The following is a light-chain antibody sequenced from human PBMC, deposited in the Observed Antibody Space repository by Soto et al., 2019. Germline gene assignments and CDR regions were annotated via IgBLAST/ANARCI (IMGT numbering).Light chain of an antibody. J-gene: IGKJ5*01. Sequence: ELVLTQSPGTLSLSPGERATLSCRASQSVSSSYLAWYQQKPGQAPRLLIYGASSRATGIPDRFSGSGSGTDFTLTISRLEPEDFAVYYCQQSGSSPVTFGQGTRLEIK. CDR1: QSVSSSY. CDR2: GAS. CDR3: QQSGSSPVT. V-gene: IGKV3-20*01.